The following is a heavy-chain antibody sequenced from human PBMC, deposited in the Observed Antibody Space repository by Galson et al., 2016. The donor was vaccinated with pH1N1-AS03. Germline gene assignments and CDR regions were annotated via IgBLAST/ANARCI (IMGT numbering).Heavy chain of an antibody. V-gene: IGHV3-30*04. Sequence: SLRLSCAASGFIFNNYALHWVRQAPGKGLEWVAVISYDGRKRYYPDSVKGRFTISRDNSKNTLYLQMDSLRAEDTAVYYCARDDFAGNYSLDYWGRGTLITVSS. CDR2: ISYDGRKR. D-gene: IGHD1-1*01. J-gene: IGHJ4*02. CDR1: GFIFNNYA. CDR3: ARDDFAGNYSLDY.